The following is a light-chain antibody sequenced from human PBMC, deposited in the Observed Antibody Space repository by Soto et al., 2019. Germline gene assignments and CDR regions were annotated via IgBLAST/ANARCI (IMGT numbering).Light chain of an antibody. J-gene: IGKJ3*01. Sequence: EIVMTQSPATLSVSPGERATLSCRASQSISSNLAWYQQKPGQAPRLLIYGASTRATGIPATFSGSGSGIEFTLTISSLQSEDFAVYYCQQYNNWPFTFGPGTKVDIK. V-gene: IGKV3-15*01. CDR1: QSISSN. CDR2: GAS. CDR3: QQYNNWPFT.